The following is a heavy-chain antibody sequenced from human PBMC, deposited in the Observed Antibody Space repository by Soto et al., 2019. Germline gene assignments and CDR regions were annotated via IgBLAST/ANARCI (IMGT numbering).Heavy chain of an antibody. CDR2: INPSGRTT. V-gene: IGHV1-46*01. CDR3: ARDLDVTTVTTSFDS. Sequence: ASVKVSCKTSGFTFTKYYMHWVRQAPGQGLDWVGVINPSGRTTSYAQKFLGRVTMTRDASTATVYMELNSLRSEDTAVYYYARDLDVTTVTTSFDSWGQGTLVTVSS. J-gene: IGHJ5*01. D-gene: IGHD4-17*01. CDR1: GFTFTKYY.